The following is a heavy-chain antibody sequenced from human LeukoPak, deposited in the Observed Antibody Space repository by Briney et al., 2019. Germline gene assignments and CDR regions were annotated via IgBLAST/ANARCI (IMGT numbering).Heavy chain of an antibody. CDR2: INPNSGGT. J-gene: IGHJ4*02. D-gene: IGHD3-10*01. CDR1: GYTFTGYY. Sequence: GASVKVSCKASGYTFTGYYMHWVRQAPGQGLEWMGWINPNSGGTNYAQKSQGRVTMTRDTSISTAYMELSRLRSDDTAVYYCAREGLWFGELSQGYYFDYWGQGTLVTVSS. V-gene: IGHV1-2*02. CDR3: AREGLWFGELSQGYYFDY.